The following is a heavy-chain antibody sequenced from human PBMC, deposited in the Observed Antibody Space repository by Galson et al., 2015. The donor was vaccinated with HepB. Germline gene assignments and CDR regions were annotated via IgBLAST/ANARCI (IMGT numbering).Heavy chain of an antibody. J-gene: IGHJ6*02. CDR3: ARDRGGSGSYLSYYYGMDV. CDR2: ISSSSDTI. V-gene: IGHV3-48*04. D-gene: IGHD3-10*01. CDR1: GFTFSSYS. Sequence: SLRLSCAASGFTFSSYSMNGARQAPGKGLEWVSYISSSSDTIHYRDSVKGRFTTSRDNARNSLYLRMNSLRAEDAAVYYCARDRGGSGSYLSYYYGMDVWGRGTTVTVSS.